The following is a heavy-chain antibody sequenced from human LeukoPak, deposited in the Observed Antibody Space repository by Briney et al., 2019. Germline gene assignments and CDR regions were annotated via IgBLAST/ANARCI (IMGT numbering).Heavy chain of an antibody. Sequence: PSETLSLTCTVSGGSVSSGSYYWSWIRQPPGKGLEWIGYIYYSGSTNYNPSLKSRVTISVDTSKNQFSLKLSSVTAADTAVYYCARGGVGVVVPNWFDPWGQGTLVTVSS. D-gene: IGHD2-2*01. CDR1: GGSVSSGSYY. J-gene: IGHJ5*02. CDR2: IYYSGST. CDR3: ARGGVGVVVPNWFDP. V-gene: IGHV4-61*01.